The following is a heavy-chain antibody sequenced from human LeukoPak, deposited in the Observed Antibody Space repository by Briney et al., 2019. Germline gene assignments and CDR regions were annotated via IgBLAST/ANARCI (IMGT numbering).Heavy chain of an antibody. J-gene: IGHJ4*02. D-gene: IGHD3-10*01. Sequence: ASVKVPCKASGYRFTGYYMHWVRQAPGQGLEWMGWINPNSGGTNYAQKFQGRVTMTRDTPISTAYMELSRLRSDDTAVYYCARDKFGELFSFDYWGQGTLVTVS. CDR2: INPNSGGT. CDR3: ARDKFGELFSFDY. CDR1: GYRFTGYY. V-gene: IGHV1-2*02.